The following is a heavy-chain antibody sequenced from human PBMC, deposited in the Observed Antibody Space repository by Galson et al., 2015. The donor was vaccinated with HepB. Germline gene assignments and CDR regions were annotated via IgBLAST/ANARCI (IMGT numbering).Heavy chain of an antibody. Sequence: SLRLSCAASGFTFDDYGMSWVRQAPGKGLEWVSGINWNGGSTGYADSVKGRFTISRDNAKNSLYLQMNSLRAEDTALYYCARVSGYGDYDRWYFDLWGRGTLVTVSS. J-gene: IGHJ2*01. CDR2: INWNGGST. CDR3: ARVSGYGDYDRWYFDL. D-gene: IGHD4-17*01. V-gene: IGHV3-20*04. CDR1: GFTFDDYG.